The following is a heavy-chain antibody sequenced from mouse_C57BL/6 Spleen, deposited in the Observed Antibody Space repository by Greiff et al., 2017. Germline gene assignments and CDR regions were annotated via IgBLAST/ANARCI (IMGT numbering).Heavy chain of an antibody. V-gene: IGHV8-8*01. D-gene: IGHD2-4*01. CDR1: GFSLSTFGMG. Sequence: QVTLKVCGPGILQPSQTLSLTCSFSGFSLSTFGMGVGWIRQPSGKGLEWLAHIWWDDDKYYNPALKSRLTISKDTSKNQVFLKIANVDTADTATYYCARIATDDDYDDGRADYFDYWGQGTTLTVSS. CDR2: IWWDDDK. J-gene: IGHJ2*01. CDR3: ARIATDDDYDDGRADYFDY.